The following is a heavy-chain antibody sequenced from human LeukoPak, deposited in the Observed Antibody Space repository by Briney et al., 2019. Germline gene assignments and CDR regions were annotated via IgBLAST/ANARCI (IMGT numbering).Heavy chain of an antibody. V-gene: IGHV4-59*01. CDR2: IYYSGST. CDR1: GGSISSYY. D-gene: IGHD3-9*01. J-gene: IGHJ3*02. Sequence: ASETLSLTCTVSGGSISSYYWSWIRQPPGKGLEWIGYIYYSGSTNYNPSLKSRVTISVDTSKNQFSLKLSSVTAADTAVYYCASLRYFDWLRWVDAFDIWGQGTMVTVSS. CDR3: ASLRYFDWLRWVDAFDI.